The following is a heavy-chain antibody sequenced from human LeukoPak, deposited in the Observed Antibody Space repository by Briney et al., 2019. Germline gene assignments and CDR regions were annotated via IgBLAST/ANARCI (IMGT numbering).Heavy chain of an antibody. CDR3: ARETRGETYRYNFLDY. J-gene: IGHJ4*02. V-gene: IGHV3-48*03. Sequence: PGGSLRLSCAASGFTFSNFDMTWVRQAPGKGLEWLSYIYSSGSVSYYADSVNRRFTISRDNAKNSLHLQMGSLRAEDTAVYYCARETRGETYRYNFLDYWGRGTLVTVSS. CDR2: IYSSGSVS. D-gene: IGHD3-16*02. CDR1: GFTFSNFD.